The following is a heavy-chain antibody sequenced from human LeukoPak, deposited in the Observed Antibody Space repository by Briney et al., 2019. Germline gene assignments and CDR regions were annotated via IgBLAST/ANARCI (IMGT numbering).Heavy chain of an antibody. Sequence: GGSLRLSCAASGFTVSSNYMSWVRQAPGKGLEWVSVIYSGGSTYYADSVKGRFTISRDFSKNTVFLQMGSLRAEDTAVYYCASRYHDILTGYPFWGQGTLVTVSS. D-gene: IGHD3-9*01. J-gene: IGHJ4*02. CDR2: IYSGGST. V-gene: IGHV3-53*01. CDR1: GFTVSSNY. CDR3: ASRYHDILTGYPF.